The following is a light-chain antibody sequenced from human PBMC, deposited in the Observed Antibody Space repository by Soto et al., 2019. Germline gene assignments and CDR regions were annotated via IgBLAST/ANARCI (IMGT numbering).Light chain of an antibody. CDR3: QQYNNWPPWT. CDR1: QSVTSY. J-gene: IGKJ1*01. CDR2: DAS. V-gene: IGKV3D-15*01. Sequence: EVVMTQSPGAVSVSPGERATLSCRASQSVTSYLAWYQQKPGQAPRLLIYDASSRATGIPDRFSGSGSGTEFTLTISSLQSEDFAVYYCQQYNNWPPWTFGQGTKVDIK.